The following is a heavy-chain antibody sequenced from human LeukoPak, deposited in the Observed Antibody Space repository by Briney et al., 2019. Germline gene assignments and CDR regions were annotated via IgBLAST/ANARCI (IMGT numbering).Heavy chain of an antibody. D-gene: IGHD3-10*01. CDR2: IYYSGST. J-gene: IGHJ4*02. V-gene: IGHV4-59*08. Sequence: NPSETLSLTCTVSGGSISSYYWSWIRQPPGKGLEWIGYIYYSGSTNYNPSLKSRVTISVDTSKNQFSLKLSSVTAADTAVYYCARHSTMVRGADYWGQGTLVTVSS. CDR1: GGSISSYY. CDR3: ARHSTMVRGADY.